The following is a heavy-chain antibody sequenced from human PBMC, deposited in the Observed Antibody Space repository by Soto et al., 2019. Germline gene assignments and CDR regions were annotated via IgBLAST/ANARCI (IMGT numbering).Heavy chain of an antibody. CDR2: IDPSDSQT. V-gene: IGHV5-10-1*01. D-gene: IGHD5-12*01. J-gene: IGHJ4*02. CDR3: ARQIYDSNTGPNFQYYFDS. CDR1: GYSFAGYW. Sequence: GESLKISCKGSGYSFAGYWITWVRQKPGKGLEWMGRIDPSDSQTYYSPSFRGHVTISATKSITTVFLQWSSLRASDTAMYYCARQIYDSNTGPNFQYYFDSWGQGTPVTVSS.